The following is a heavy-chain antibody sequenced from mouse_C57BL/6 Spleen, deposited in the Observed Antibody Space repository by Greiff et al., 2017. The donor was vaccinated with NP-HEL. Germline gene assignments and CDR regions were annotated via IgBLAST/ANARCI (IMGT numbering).Heavy chain of an antibody. CDR2: IDPENGDT. CDR3: TTYYGSSYNY. D-gene: IGHD1-1*01. Sequence: EVQLQQSGAELVRPGASVKLSCTASGFNIKDDYMHWVKQRHDQGLEWIGWIDPENGDTEYASKFKGKATITAHTAANTAYLQLSSLSSEDTAVYYCTTYYGSSYNYWGQGTTLTVSS. J-gene: IGHJ2*01. CDR1: GFNIKDDY. V-gene: IGHV14-4*01.